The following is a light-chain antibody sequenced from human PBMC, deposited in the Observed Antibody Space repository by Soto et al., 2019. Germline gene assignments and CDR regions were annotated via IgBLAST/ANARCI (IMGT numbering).Light chain of an antibody. V-gene: IGLV2-8*01. Sequence: QSALTQPPSASGFPGQSVTISCTGTSSDVGYYDYVSWYQQHPGKAPKLVIYEVTKRPSGVPDRASASKSGNTASLTVSGLRAEDEADYYCSSYAGSNTFVLGSGTKVTV. CDR1: SSDVGYYDY. CDR2: EVT. J-gene: IGLJ1*01. CDR3: SSYAGSNTFV.